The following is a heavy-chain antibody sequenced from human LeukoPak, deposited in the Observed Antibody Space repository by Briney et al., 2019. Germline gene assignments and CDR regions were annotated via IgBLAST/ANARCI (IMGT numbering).Heavy chain of an antibody. CDR1: GGSISSGGYY. J-gene: IGHJ4*02. D-gene: IGHD1-14*01. Sequence: PSETLSLTCTVSGGSISSGGYYWSWIRQPPGKGLEWIGYIYHSGGTYYNPSLKSRVTISVDRSKNQFSLKLSSVTAADTAVYYCASLRDNHFRVDYWGQGTLVTVSS. CDR2: IYHSGGT. CDR3: ASLRDNHFRVDY. V-gene: IGHV4-30-2*01.